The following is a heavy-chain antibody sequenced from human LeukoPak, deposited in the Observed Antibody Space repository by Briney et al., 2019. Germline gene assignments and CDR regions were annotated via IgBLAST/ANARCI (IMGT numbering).Heavy chain of an antibody. Sequence: GGSLTLSCAASGFTFSSYIMNWVRQAPGKGLEWVSVISGGGGSTYYADSVKGRFTISRDNSKNTLFLRMNSLRAEDTAVYYCAKGGYCSSTSCYVGWLDHWGQGTLVTVSS. V-gene: IGHV3-23*01. CDR2: ISGGGGST. D-gene: IGHD2-2*01. J-gene: IGHJ5*02. CDR1: GFTFSSYI. CDR3: AKGGYCSSTSCYVGWLDH.